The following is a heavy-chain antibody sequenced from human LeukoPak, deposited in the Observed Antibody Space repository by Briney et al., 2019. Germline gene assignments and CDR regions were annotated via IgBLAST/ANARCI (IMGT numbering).Heavy chain of an antibody. CDR2: IFYSGST. J-gene: IGHJ4*02. Sequence: PSETLSLTCTVSGGSISSGGYYWSWIRQPPGKGLEWIGYIFYSGSTYYNPSLKSRVTISVDTSKNQFSLKLSSVTAADTAVYYCARQGSSGGSGLNWGQGTLVTVSS. V-gene: IGHV4-30-2*01. CDR3: ARQGSSGGSGLN. CDR1: GGSISSGGYY. D-gene: IGHD6-19*01.